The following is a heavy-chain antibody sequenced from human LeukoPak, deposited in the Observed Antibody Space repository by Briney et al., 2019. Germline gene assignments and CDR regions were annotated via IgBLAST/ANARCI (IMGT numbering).Heavy chain of an antibody. CDR3: AGPSGSASDTEYFQN. J-gene: IGHJ1*01. CDR1: GGSITSGSYY. V-gene: IGHV4-61*02. Sequence: PSQTLSLTCTVSGGSITSGSYYWSWIRRPAGKGLECIGRVYISGSTNYNPSLAGRATISIDTSKNQFSLKLSSVTAADTAVYYCAGPSGSASDTEYFQNWGQGTLVTVSS. D-gene: IGHD6-13*01. CDR2: VYISGST.